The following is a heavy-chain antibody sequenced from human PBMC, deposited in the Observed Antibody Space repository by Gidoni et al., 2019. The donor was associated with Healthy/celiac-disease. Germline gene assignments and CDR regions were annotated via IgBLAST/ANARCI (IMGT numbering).Heavy chain of an antibody. CDR3: ARIPGY. D-gene: IGHD2-2*02. Sequence: QVQLQESGPGLVKPSETLSLTCAVSGYSISSIYHSGSTYYNPSLKSRVTISVDTSKNQFSLKLSAVTAADTAVYYCARIPGYWGQGTLVTFSS. J-gene: IGHJ4*02. V-gene: IGHV4-38-2*01. CDR1: GYSISS. CDR2: IYHSGST.